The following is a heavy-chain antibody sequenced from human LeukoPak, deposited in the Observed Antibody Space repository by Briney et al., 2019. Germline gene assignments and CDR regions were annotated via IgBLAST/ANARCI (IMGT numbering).Heavy chain of an antibody. CDR3: ARSGLSRFGF. V-gene: IGHV3-21*04. D-gene: IGHD2/OR15-2a*01. J-gene: IGHJ4*02. CDR2: ITSSSHYI. Sequence: GGSLRLSCAASGFAFNDYNMNWVRQVPGKGLEWISSITSSSHYIYHGDSVKGRFTISRDNAKNSLFLQMDSLRAEDTAVYYCARSGLSRFGFWGQGTLVTVSS. CDR1: GFAFNDYN.